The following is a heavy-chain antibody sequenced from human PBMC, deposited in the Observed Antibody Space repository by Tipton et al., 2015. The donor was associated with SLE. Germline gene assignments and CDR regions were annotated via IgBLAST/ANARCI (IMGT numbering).Heavy chain of an antibody. Sequence: QLVQSGAEVKKPGSSVKVSCKASGGTFSNFAISWVRQAPGQGLEWMGEIIPIFGTPNSAQKFQGRVTITADEVTGTAYMELSSLRPEDTAVYYCARRRWLQLDWYFDLWGRGILVTVSS. J-gene: IGHJ2*01. CDR2: IIPIFGTP. V-gene: IGHV1-69*01. CDR1: GGTFSNFA. CDR3: ARRRWLQLDWYFDL. D-gene: IGHD5-24*01.